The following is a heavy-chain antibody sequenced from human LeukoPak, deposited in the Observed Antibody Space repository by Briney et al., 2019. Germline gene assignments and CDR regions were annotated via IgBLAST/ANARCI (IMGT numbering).Heavy chain of an antibody. CDR1: GYTFTSYA. V-gene: IGHV1-2*02. CDR3: ARDTVLRYFDWLYLPQWFDP. J-gene: IGHJ5*02. Sequence: ASVKVSCKASGYTFTSYAMNCVRQAPGQGLEWMGCINPNSVGTNYAQKFQGRVTMTRDTSISTAYMELSRLRSDDTAVYYCARDTVLRYFDWLYLPQWFDPWGQGTLVTVSS. D-gene: IGHD3-9*01. CDR2: INPNSVGT.